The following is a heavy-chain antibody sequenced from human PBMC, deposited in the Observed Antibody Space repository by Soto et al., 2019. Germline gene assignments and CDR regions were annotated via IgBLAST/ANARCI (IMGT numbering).Heavy chain of an antibody. Sequence: QVQRVQSGAEVKKPGASVRVSCKASGYTFTSYGISWVRQAPGQGLEWMGWISAYNGNTNYGQNLKGRVTMTTDTSTSTADMELRSLRSDDTAVYCCARRGGYYDILTGMDVWGQGTTVTVSS. CDR3: ARRGGYYDILTGMDV. J-gene: IGHJ6*02. CDR1: GYTFTSYG. CDR2: ISAYNGNT. V-gene: IGHV1-18*01. D-gene: IGHD3-9*01.